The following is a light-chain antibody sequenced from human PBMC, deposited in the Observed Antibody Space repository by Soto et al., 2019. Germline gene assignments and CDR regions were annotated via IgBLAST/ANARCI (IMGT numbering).Light chain of an antibody. Sequence: EIVVTQSPGTLSLSPGERATLSCRASQSVSSSYLAWYQQKPGQAPRLLIYGASSRATGIPDRFSGSGSGTDFTLTISRLEPEDFAVYFCQQYGNSPPNTFGQGT. CDR2: GAS. CDR1: QSVSSSY. CDR3: QQYGNSPPNT. J-gene: IGKJ2*01. V-gene: IGKV3-20*01.